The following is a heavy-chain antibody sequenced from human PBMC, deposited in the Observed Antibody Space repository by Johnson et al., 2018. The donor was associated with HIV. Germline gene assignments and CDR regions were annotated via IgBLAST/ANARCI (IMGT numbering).Heavy chain of an antibody. CDR3: ATALGYDAFDI. V-gene: IGHV3-30*04. D-gene: IGHD6-13*01. J-gene: IGHJ3*02. Sequence: QVQLLESGGGVVQPGRSLRLSCAASGFTFSSYAMHWVRQAPGKGLEWVAVISYDGSNKYYADSVKGRFTISRDNSKNTLYLQMNSLRAEDTAVYYCATALGYDAFDIWCQGTMVTVSS. CDR1: GFTFSSYA. CDR2: ISYDGSNK.